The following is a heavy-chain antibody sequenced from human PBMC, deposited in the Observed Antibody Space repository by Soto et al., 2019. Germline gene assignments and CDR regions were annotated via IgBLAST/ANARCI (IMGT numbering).Heavy chain of an antibody. D-gene: IGHD5-18*01. CDR2: ISANTYTT. J-gene: IGHJ6*03. Sequence: GSLRLCCAASVFTCSNFAMTWVRQAPGKGLEWVSAISANTYTTYYTDSVKGRFTIPRDNSRNTLYLQMNSLRAEDTAVYYCARGYPLWSPYFYYYMDVWGQGTTVTVSS. CDR3: ARGYPLWSPYFYYYMDV. CDR1: VFTCSNFA. V-gene: IGHV3-23*01.